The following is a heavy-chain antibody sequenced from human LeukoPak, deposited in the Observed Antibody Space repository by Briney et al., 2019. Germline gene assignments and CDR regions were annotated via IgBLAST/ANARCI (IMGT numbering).Heavy chain of an antibody. CDR1: GGSISSSSYY. Sequence: SETLSLTCTVSGGSISSSSYYWSWIRQPPGKGLEWIGFIYYSGSTNYNPSLKSRATISVDTSKNQFSLKLSSVTAADTAVYYCARGTYYYYDSSGYLFWFDPWGQGTLVTVSS. J-gene: IGHJ5*02. V-gene: IGHV4-61*01. CDR2: IYYSGST. D-gene: IGHD3-22*01. CDR3: ARGTYYYYDSSGYLFWFDP.